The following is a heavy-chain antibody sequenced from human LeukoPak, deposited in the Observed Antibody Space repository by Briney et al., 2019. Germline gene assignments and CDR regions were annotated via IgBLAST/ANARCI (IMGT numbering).Heavy chain of an antibody. CDR2: ISGSGGST. J-gene: IGHJ6*04. V-gene: IGHV3-23*01. Sequence: GGSLRLSCAASGFTVSSYAISWVRQAPGKGLEWVSAISGSGGSTYYADSVKGRFTISRDNSKNTLYLQMNSLRAEDTAVYYCAKENGDYRWDYGMDVWGKGTTVTVSS. D-gene: IGHD4-17*01. CDR1: GFTVSSYA. CDR3: AKENGDYRWDYGMDV.